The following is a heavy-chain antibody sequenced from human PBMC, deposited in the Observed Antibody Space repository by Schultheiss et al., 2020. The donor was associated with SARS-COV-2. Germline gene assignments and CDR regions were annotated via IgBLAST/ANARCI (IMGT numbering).Heavy chain of an antibody. J-gene: IGHJ3*02. Sequence: SETLSLTCTVSGGSISSYYWSWIRQPAGKGLEWIGRIYTSGSTYYNPSLKSRVTISVDTSKNQFSLKLSSVTAADTAVYYCAKTTYSGSPELLYAFDIWGQGTMVTVSS. D-gene: IGHD1-26*01. CDR2: IYTSGST. CDR3: AKTTYSGSPELLYAFDI. V-gene: IGHV4-4*07. CDR1: GGSISSYY.